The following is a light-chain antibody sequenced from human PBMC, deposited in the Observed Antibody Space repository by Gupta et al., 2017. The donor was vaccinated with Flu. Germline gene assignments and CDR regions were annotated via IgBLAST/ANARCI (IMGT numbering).Light chain of an antibody. J-gene: IGKJ1*01. CDR1: QSISSW. V-gene: IGKV1-5*03. CDR3: QQYNTYSWT. Sequence: IKMPKSPSTLSASVGDRVTITCRASQSISSWLAWYQQKPGKAPKLLIYKASSLESGVPSRFSGTGSGTEFTLTISILQPDDFATYYCQQYNTYSWTFGQGTKVEIK. CDR2: KAS.